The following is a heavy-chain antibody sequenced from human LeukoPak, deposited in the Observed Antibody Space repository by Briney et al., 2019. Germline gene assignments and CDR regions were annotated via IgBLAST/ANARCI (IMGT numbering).Heavy chain of an antibody. CDR2: VFDSGST. V-gene: IGHV4-59*01. CDR3: ARLYQQSKWKYYYYYMDV. CDR1: GASFSTNY. D-gene: IGHD1-1*01. J-gene: IGHJ6*03. Sequence: SETLSLTCSVSGASFSTNYWSWLRQPPGGGLEWFGYVFDSGSTNYNTSLKRRVTISVDTSTKQFSLRLSTVTAADTAVYYCARLYQQSKWKYYYYYMDVWGKGTAVTVSS.